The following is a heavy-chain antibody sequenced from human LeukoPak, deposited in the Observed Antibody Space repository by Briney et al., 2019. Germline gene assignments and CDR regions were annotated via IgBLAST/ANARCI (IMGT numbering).Heavy chain of an antibody. V-gene: IGHV4-4*02. CDR3: ARASHWNQLHYFDY. CDR1: GGSISSSNW. J-gene: IGHJ4*02. D-gene: IGHD1-1*01. Sequence: SETLSLTRAVSGGSISSSNWWSWVRQPSGKGLEWIGEIYHSGSTNYNPSLKSRVTISVDKSKNQFSLKLSSVTAADTAVYYCARASHWNQLHYFDYWGQGTLVTVSS. CDR2: IYHSGST.